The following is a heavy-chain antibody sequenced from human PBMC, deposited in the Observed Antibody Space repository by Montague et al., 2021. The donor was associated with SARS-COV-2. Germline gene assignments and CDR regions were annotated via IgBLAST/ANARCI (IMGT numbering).Heavy chain of an antibody. J-gene: IGHJ2*01. Sequence: SETLSLTCTASGGSISGYYWSWIRQPPGKGLEWIGYIYHSGNTKYNPSLKSRVSISVDTSKNQFSLRLSSVTAADTAVYYCAREYRIELWQTTWYFGLRGRGTLVTVSS. CDR3: AREYRIELWQTTWYFGL. D-gene: IGHD3-16*01. V-gene: IGHV4-59*01. CDR2: IYHSGNT. CDR1: GGSISGYY.